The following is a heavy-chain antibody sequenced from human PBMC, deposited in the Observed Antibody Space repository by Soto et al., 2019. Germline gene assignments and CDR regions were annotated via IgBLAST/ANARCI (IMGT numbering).Heavy chain of an antibody. J-gene: IGHJ6*03. CDR1: GFTFSSYS. D-gene: IGHD2-15*01. V-gene: IGHV3-48*01. CDR2: ISSSSSTI. Sequence: EVQLVESGGGLVQPGGSLRLSCAASGFTFSSYSMNWVRQAPGKGLEWVSYISSSSSTIYYADSVKGRFTISRDNAKNSLYLQMNSLRAEDTAVYYCARVGGYCSGGSCYIRDYYYYMDVWCKGTTVTVSS. CDR3: ARVGGYCSGGSCYIRDYYYYMDV.